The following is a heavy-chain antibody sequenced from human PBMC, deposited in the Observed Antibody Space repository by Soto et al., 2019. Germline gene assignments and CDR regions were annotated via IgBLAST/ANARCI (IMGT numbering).Heavy chain of an antibody. J-gene: IGHJ6*04. Sequence: ASVKVSCKASGYTFTSYGISWVRQAPGQGLEWMGWISAYNGNTNYAQKLQGRVTMTTDTSTSTAYMELRSLRSDDTAVYYCARLPAARLYYYGMDVCGKGTTVTVSP. CDR1: GYTFTSYG. V-gene: IGHV1-18*01. CDR2: ISAYNGNT. D-gene: IGHD2-2*01. CDR3: ARLPAARLYYYGMDV.